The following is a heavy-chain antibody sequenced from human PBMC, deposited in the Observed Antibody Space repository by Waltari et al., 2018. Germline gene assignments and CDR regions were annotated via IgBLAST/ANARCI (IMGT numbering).Heavy chain of an antibody. CDR2: IYYSGST. V-gene: IGHV4-59*01. J-gene: IGHJ5*02. CDR3: ARDGGLNYGGWFDP. CDR1: GGSISSYY. Sequence: QVQLQESGPGLVKPSETLSLTCTVSGGSISSYYWSWIRQPPGKGLEWIGYIYYSGSTNYNPALKSRVTISVDTSKNQFSLKLSSVTAADTAVYYCARDGGLNYGGWFDPWGQGTLVTVSS. D-gene: IGHD4-17*01.